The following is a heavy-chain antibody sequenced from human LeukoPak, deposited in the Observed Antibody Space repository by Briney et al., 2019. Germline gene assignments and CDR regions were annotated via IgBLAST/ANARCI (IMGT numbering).Heavy chain of an antibody. CDR1: GFTFSNYE. J-gene: IGHJ4*02. V-gene: IGHV4-59*04. CDR2: IFYTGNT. CDR3: ARLGASLVWDSGSFPDY. Sequence: LRLSCAASGFTFSNYEMNWVRQPPGKGLEWIGSIFYTGNTYYNPSLKSRVTISADTSKNQFSLELKFVTAADTAVYYCARLGASLVWDSGSFPDYWGQGTLVTVSS. D-gene: IGHD3-10*01.